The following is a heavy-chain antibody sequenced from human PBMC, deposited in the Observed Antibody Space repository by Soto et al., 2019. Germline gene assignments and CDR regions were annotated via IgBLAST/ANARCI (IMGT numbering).Heavy chain of an antibody. D-gene: IGHD6-13*01. CDR3: ARDEIAKEFDY. Sequence: EVQLVESGGGLVKPGGSLRLSCEASGFTFSSYSMTWVRQAPGKGLEWVSSISSSSSYIYYADSVKGRFTISRDNAKNSLYLQMNSLRAEDTAVYYCARDEIAKEFDYWGQGTLVTVSS. V-gene: IGHV3-21*01. J-gene: IGHJ4*02. CDR2: ISSSSSYI. CDR1: GFTFSSYS.